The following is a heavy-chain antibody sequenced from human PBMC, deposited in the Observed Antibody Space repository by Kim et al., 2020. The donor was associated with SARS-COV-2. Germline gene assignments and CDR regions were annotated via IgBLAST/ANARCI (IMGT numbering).Heavy chain of an antibody. Sequence: SVKVSCKASGGTFSSYAISWVRQAPGQGLEWMGRIIPILGIANYAQKFQGRVTITADKSTSTAYMELSSLRSEDTAVYYCARAHCGGDCLAVYYYYYGM. CDR2: IIPILGIA. D-gene: IGHD2-21*02. J-gene: IGHJ6*01. CDR3: ARAHCGGDCLAVYYYYYGM. CDR1: GGTFSSYA. V-gene: IGHV1-69*04.